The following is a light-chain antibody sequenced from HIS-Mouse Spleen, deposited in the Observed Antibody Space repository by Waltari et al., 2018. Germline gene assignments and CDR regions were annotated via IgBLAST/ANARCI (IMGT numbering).Light chain of an antibody. CDR2: EDS. CDR3: YSTDSSGNHRV. V-gene: IGLV3-10*01. CDR1: ALPKKY. J-gene: IGLJ2*01. Sequence: SYELTQPPSVSVSPGQTARNPCSGDALPKKYAYWYQPKSGQAPVLVIYEDSKRPSGIPERFSGSSSGTMATLTISGAQVEDEADYYCYSTDSSGNHRVFGGGTKLTVL.